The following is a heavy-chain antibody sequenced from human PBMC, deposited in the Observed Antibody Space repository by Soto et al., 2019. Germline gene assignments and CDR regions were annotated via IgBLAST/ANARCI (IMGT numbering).Heavy chain of an antibody. V-gene: IGHV1-69*01. J-gene: IGHJ5*02. Sequence: QVQLVQSGAEVKKPGSSVKVSCKASGGTFSSYAISWVRQAPGQGLEWMGGIIPIFGTANYAQKFQGRVTITADETTSTAYMQLRSMRSGDKAVYYCAGGGGSDWLGSWFYPWDQGTLVTVS. CDR1: GGTFSSYA. D-gene: IGHD6-19*01. CDR3: AGGGGSDWLGSWFYP. CDR2: IIPIFGTA.